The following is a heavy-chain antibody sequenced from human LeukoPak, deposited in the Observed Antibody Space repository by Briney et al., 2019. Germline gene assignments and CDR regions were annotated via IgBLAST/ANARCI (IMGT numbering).Heavy chain of an antibody. CDR3: AREYYNSSGWMGYYYFDL. CDR1: GGSINSGYYY. CDR2: IYYSGST. Sequence: PSETLSLTCTDSGGSINSGYYYWTWIRQHPGKGLEWIGCIYYSGSTYYNPSLKSRVTISIDASQSQFSLKLNSVTAADTAVYYCAREYYNSSGWMGYYYFDLWGRGTLVTVSS. D-gene: IGHD3-22*01. J-gene: IGHJ2*01. V-gene: IGHV4-31*03.